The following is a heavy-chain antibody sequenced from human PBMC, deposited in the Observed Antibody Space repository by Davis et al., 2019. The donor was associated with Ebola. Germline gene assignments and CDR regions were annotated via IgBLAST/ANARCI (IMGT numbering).Heavy chain of an antibody. Sequence: SVKVSCKASGFRFSSSGMQWVRQARGQRLEWIGGIVVGSGNTNYAQKFRERLTMTRDMSTSTAYMELRSLRFEDTAVYYCANYVQRGAFDIWGQGTMVSVSS. CDR1: GFRFSSSG. CDR2: IVVGSGNT. V-gene: IGHV1-58*02. J-gene: IGHJ3*02. CDR3: ANYVQRGAFDI. D-gene: IGHD1-1*01.